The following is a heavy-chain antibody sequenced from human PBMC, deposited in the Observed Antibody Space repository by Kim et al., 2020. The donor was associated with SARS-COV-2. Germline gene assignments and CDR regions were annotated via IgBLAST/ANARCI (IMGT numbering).Heavy chain of an antibody. CDR3: ARVTTYYYDSSGYAAFFDY. D-gene: IGHD3-22*01. J-gene: IGHJ4*02. CDR2: IYYSGST. CDR1: GGSISSGDYY. V-gene: IGHV4-30-4*01. Sequence: SETLSLTCTVSGGSISSGDYYWSWIRQPPGKGLEWIGYIYYSGSTYYNPSLKSRVTISVDTSKNQFSLKLSSVTAADTAVYYCARVTTYYYDSSGYAAFFDYWGQGTLVTVSS.